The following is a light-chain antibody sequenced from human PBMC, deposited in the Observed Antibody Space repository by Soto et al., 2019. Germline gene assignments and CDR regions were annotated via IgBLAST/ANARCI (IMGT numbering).Light chain of an antibody. CDR1: SSDVGGYNY. CDR3: CSYAGSYTWV. J-gene: IGLJ3*02. V-gene: IGLV2-11*01. CDR2: DVS. Sequence: QSALTQPRSVSGSPGQSVTISCTGTSSDVGGYNYVSWYQQHPGKAPKLMIYDVSKRPSGVPDHFSGSKSGNTASLTISGPQAEDEADYYCCSYAGSYTWVFGGGTKLTVL.